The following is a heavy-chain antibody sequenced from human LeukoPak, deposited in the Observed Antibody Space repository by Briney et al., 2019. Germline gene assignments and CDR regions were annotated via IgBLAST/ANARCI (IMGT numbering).Heavy chain of an antibody. D-gene: IGHD3-22*01. J-gene: IGHJ4*02. CDR2: INPNSGGT. Sequence: ASVKVSCKASGYTFTGYYMHWVRQAPGQGLEWMGWINPNSGGTNYAQKFQGRVTMTRDTSISTAYMELSRLRSDDTAVYYCARDFSYYYDSSGDYWGQGTLVTVSS. CDR3: ARDFSYYYDSSGDY. CDR1: GYTFTGYY. V-gene: IGHV1-2*02.